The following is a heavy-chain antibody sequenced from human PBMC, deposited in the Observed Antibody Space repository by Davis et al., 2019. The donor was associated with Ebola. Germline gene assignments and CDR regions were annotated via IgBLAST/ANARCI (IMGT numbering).Heavy chain of an antibody. Sequence: SGPTLVKPTQTLTLTCTFSVFSLSTSGVGVGWIRQPPGKALEWLALIYWDDDKRYSPSLKSRLTITKDPSKNQVVLTMTNMDPVDTATYYCAHRRFLLTVSDTFDIWGQGTLVTVSS. D-gene: IGHD2/OR15-2a*01. CDR3: AHRRFLLTVSDTFDI. CDR1: VFSLSTSGVG. J-gene: IGHJ3*02. V-gene: IGHV2-5*02. CDR2: IYWDDDK.